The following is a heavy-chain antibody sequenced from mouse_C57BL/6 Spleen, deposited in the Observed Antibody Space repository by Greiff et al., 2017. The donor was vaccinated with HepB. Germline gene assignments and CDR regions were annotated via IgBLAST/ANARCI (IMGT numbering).Heavy chain of an antibody. CDR3: ARSGGRAYDYDASYYFDY. CDR2: INPYNGGT. D-gene: IGHD2-4*01. Sequence: VQLQQSGPVLVKPGASVKMSCKASGYTFTDYYMNWVKQSHGKSLEWIGVINPYNGGTSYNQKFKGKATLTVDKSSSTAYMELNSLTSEDSAVYYCARSGGRAYDYDASYYFDYWGQGTTLTVSS. V-gene: IGHV1-19*01. CDR1: GYTFTDYY. J-gene: IGHJ2*01.